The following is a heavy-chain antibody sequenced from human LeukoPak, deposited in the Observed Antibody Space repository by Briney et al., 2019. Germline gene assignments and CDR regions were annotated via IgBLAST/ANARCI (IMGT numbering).Heavy chain of an antibody. CDR1: GYTFTSYY. D-gene: IGHD5-18*01. Sequence: SVKVSCKASGYTFTSYYMHWVRQAPGQGLEWMGGIIPIYGSSNYAQKFQGRVTITADESTTTAYMELSSLRSEDTAVYYCARVTHTELSTWFDPWGQGTLVTVSS. V-gene: IGHV1-69*13. CDR3: ARVTHTELSTWFDP. CDR2: IIPIYGSS. J-gene: IGHJ5*02.